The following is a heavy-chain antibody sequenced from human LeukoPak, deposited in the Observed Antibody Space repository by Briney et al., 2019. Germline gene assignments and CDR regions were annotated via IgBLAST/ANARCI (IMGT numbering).Heavy chain of an antibody. J-gene: IGHJ3*01. D-gene: IGHD1-1*01. CDR1: GFTFSSYG. CDR3: ARDGYNSANGIDV. V-gene: IGHV3-21*01. CDR2: ISSSSNYI. Sequence: GGSLRLSCAASGFTFSSYGMHWVRQAPGKGLEWVSSISSSSNYIYYADSVKGRFTISRDNTKSSLSLQMNSLSAEDTAVYYCARDGYNSANGIDVWGQGTMVTVSS.